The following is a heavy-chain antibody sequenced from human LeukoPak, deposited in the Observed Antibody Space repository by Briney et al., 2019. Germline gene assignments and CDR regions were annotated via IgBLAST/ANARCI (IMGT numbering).Heavy chain of an antibody. Sequence: GGSLRLSCAASGFTFSRSWMTWVRQAPGKGLEWVASINEDGSEIHYVDSVKGRFTISRDNAKNSLYLQMNSLRAEDTAVYYCARGTDSYCGGDCSISAFDIWGQGTMVTVSS. CDR3: ARGTDSYCGGDCSISAFDI. D-gene: IGHD2-21*02. J-gene: IGHJ3*02. CDR1: GFTFSRSW. V-gene: IGHV3-7*03. CDR2: INEDGSEI.